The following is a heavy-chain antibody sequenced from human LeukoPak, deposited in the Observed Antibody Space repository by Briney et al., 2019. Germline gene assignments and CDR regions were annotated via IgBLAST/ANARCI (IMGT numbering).Heavy chain of an antibody. CDR1: GFDFNYYD. Sequence: GALRLSCVASGFDFNYYDMNWVRQAPGKGLEWVSSISSSSSYIYLADATKGRFTISRDNANSSVFLQMNSLRPEDTAVYYCARRGGLSSGRGFDHWGQGTLVTVSS. CDR3: ARRGGLSSGRGFDH. V-gene: IGHV3-21*01. J-gene: IGHJ4*02. CDR2: ISSSSSYI. D-gene: IGHD3-16*01.